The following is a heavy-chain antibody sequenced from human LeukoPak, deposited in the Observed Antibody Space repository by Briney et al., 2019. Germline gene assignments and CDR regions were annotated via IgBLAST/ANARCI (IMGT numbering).Heavy chain of an antibody. V-gene: IGHV3-23*01. CDR1: GFSFSTYG. D-gene: IGHD3-10*01. CDR2: ISGTGATT. J-gene: IGHJ6*04. CDR3: AKGLIEMVGGGHAGVYYYFGMDV. Sequence: GGSLRLSCAASGFSFSTYGMSWARQAPGKGLEWVSSISGTGATTYYADSVKGRFTISRDNSENTLYLQLHSLRAEDTAVYYCAKGLIEMVGGGHAGVYYYFGMDVWGKGTTVTVST.